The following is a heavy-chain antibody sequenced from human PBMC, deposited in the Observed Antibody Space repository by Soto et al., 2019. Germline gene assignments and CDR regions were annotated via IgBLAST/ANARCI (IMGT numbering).Heavy chain of an antibody. CDR2: INPDSGGT. J-gene: IGHJ4*02. V-gene: IGHV1-2*02. CDR3: ATPDLPGKSSIVSDDY. D-gene: IGHD2-2*01. Sequence: QVQLVQSGAEVKKPGASVKVSCKASGYTFTGHYMHWVRQAPGQGLEWMGWINPDSGGTNFAQKFQGRVTLTRDTSISTAYMELSRLRSDDTAVYYCATPDLPGKSSIVSDDYWGQGTLVTVSS. CDR1: GYTFTGHY.